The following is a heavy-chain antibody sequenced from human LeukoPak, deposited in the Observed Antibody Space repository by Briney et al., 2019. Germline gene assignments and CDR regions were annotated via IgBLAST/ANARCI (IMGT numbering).Heavy chain of an antibody. J-gene: IGHJ4*02. CDR2: ISSTSSSI. D-gene: IGHD3-16*01. V-gene: IGHV3-48*03. Sequence: GGSLRLSCAASGFTFSIYEMNWVRQAPGKGLEWISYISSTSSSIYYADSVKGRFTISRDNAKNSVHLQMNSLRAEDTATYYCVSAYGGLLDYWGQGTLVTVSS. CDR3: VSAYGGLLDY. CDR1: GFTFSIYE.